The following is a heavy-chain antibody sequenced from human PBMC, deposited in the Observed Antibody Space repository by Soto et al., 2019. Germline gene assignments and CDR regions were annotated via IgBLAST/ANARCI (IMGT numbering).Heavy chain of an antibody. CDR1: GGTFSSYT. CDR3: ARAQEDAVVPAAFTY. CDR2: IIPILGIA. V-gene: IGHV1-69*02. Sequence: ASVKVSCKASGGTFSSYTISWVRQAPGQGLEWMGRIIPILGIANYAQKFQGRVTITADKSTSTAYMELSSLRSEDTAVYYCARAQEDAVVPAAFTYWGQGTLVTVSS. J-gene: IGHJ4*02. D-gene: IGHD2-2*01.